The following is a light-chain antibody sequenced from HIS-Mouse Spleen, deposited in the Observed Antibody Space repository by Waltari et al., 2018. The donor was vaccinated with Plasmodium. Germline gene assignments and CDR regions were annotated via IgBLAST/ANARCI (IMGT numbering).Light chain of an antibody. CDR3: SSYTSSSTPWV. Sequence: QSALTQPASVSGSPGQSITISCTGTSSDVGGYNYVSWYQQHPGKAPKLLIYEVSNRPSGGSNRFSGSKSGNTASLTISGLQAEDEADYYGSSYTSSSTPWVCGGGTKLTVL. CDR2: EVS. V-gene: IGLV2-14*01. J-gene: IGLJ3*02. CDR1: SSDVGGYNY.